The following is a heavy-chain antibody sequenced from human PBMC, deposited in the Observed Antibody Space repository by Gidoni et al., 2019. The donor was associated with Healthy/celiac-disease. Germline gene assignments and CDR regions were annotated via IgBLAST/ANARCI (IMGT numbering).Heavy chain of an antibody. CDR2: IYSGGST. V-gene: IGHV3-53*01. CDR3: ARSSPYDYYDSSGYPLQLPYYFDY. D-gene: IGHD3-22*01. CDR1: GFTVSSNY. J-gene: IGHJ4*02. Sequence: EVQLVESGGGLIQHGGALRLSCAASGFTVSSNYMRWVRQAPGKGLEWVSVIYSGGSTYYADSVKGRFTISRDNSKNTLYRQMNSLRAEDTAVYYCARSSPYDYYDSSGYPLQLPYYFDYWGQGTLVTVSS.